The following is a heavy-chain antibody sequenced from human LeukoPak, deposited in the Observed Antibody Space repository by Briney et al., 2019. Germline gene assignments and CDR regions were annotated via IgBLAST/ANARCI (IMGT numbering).Heavy chain of an antibody. D-gene: IGHD3-10*01. CDR3: AKDLRDYYGSVKY. J-gene: IGHJ4*02. CDR2: ISYDGSNK. V-gene: IGHV3-30*18. CDR1: GFTFCIYG. Sequence: GGSLRLSCAASGFTFCIYGMHWVRQAPGKGLEWGAVISYDGSNKYYADSVKGRFTISRDNSKNTLYLQMNSLRAEDTAVYYCAKDLRDYYGSVKYWGQGTLVTVSS.